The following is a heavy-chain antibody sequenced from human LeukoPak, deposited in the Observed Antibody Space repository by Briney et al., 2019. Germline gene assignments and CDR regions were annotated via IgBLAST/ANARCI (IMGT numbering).Heavy chain of an antibody. D-gene: IGHD3-16*01. CDR2: MNPNSGNT. V-gene: IGHV1-8*01. CDR3: ARGLRGTGRNYYYYMDV. CDR1: GYTFTSYD. J-gene: IGHJ6*03. Sequence: ASVKVSCKASGYTFTSYDINWVRQATGQGLEWMGWMNPNSGNTGYARKFQGRVTMTRNTSISTAHMELSSLRSEDTAVYYCARGLRGTGRNYYYYMDVWGKGTTVTVSS.